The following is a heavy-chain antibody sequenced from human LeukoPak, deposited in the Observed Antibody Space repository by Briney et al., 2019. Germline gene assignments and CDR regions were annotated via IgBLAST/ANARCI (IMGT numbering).Heavy chain of an antibody. Sequence: SETLSLTCTVSGGSISSSSYYWGWIRQPPGKGLEWIGSIYYSGNTYYNPSLKSRVTVSVDTSKNQFSLKLSSVTAADTAVYYCARNLIQLYYLDYWGQGTLVTVSS. CDR3: ARNLIQLYYLDY. V-gene: IGHV4-39*01. J-gene: IGHJ4*02. D-gene: IGHD5-18*01. CDR1: GGSISSSSYY. CDR2: IYYSGNT.